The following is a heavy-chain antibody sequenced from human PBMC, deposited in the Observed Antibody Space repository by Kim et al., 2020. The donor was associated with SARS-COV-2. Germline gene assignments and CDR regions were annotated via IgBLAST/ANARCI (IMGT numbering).Heavy chain of an antibody. CDR2: DGSEK. J-gene: IGHJ4*02. V-gene: IGHV3-7*01. Sequence: DGSEKDYEDTVNGRFTISRDNAKNSLYLHMNSLRAEDTAVYSCARNRIDYWGQGTLVTVSS. CDR3: ARNRIDY.